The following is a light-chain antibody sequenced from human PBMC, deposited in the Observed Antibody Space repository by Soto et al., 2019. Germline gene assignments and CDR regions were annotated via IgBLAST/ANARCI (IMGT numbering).Light chain of an antibody. J-gene: IGKJ4*01. CDR3: QHYKA. Sequence: EIVLTHPPGTLPLSPGERATLSCRASQSVSDSFIAWYQQRPGQAPRLLIYGASQRATGIPDRFSGSGSGTHFTLTINRLEPEDFAVYYCQHYKAFXGGTKVDIK. CDR2: GAS. V-gene: IGKV3-20*01. CDR1: QSVSDSF.